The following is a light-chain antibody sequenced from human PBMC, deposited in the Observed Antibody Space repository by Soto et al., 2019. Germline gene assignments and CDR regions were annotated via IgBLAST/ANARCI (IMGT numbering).Light chain of an antibody. V-gene: IGLV2-14*01. Sequence: QSVLTQPASVSGSPGQSITISCTGTSSDVGNYNYVSWYQQYPGRVPKLLIYMVSNRPSGVSNRFSGSKSGNTASLTISGLQAEDEADYFCTSPKRGSIYVFGTGTKVTV. CDR2: MVS. J-gene: IGLJ1*01. CDR3: TSPKRGSIYV. CDR1: SSDVGNYNY.